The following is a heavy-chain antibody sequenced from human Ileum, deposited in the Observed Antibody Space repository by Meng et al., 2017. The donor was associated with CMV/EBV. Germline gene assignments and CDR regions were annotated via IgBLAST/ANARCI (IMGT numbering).Heavy chain of an antibody. Sequence: FSFSSYAMTWVRQVPGKALDWFSTISGSGGTTFYADSVKGRFTISRDNSKNTLSLQMYSLRADDTAVYYCAKDRAGVAVSGQYYFYYWGQGNLVTVSS. CDR3: AKDRAGVAVSGQYYFYY. CDR1: FSFSSYA. CDR2: ISGSGGTT. V-gene: IGHV3-23*01. D-gene: IGHD6-19*01. J-gene: IGHJ4*02.